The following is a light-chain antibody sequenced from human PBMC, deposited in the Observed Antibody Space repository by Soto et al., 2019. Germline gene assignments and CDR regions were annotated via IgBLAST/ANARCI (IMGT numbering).Light chain of an antibody. CDR1: SGDIGSYNR. V-gene: IGLV2-14*01. J-gene: IGLJ1*01. CDR3: SSYTNINTRAGV. Sequence: QSVLTQPASVSGSPGKSITISFTGTSGDIGSYNRVSWYQQHPGKAPKLIIYEVTDRPSGVSNRFSGSKSGNTASLTISGLQAEDEAEYYCSSYTNINTRAGVFGTGTKVTVL. CDR2: EVT.